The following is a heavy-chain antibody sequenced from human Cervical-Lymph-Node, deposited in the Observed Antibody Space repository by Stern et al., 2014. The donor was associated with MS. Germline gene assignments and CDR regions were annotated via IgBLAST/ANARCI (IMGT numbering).Heavy chain of an antibody. D-gene: IGHD4-11*01. CDR2: IYPGDSDT. CDR1: GYSFTSYW. V-gene: IGHV5-51*01. Sequence: EVQLVQSGAEVKKPGESLKISCKGSGYSFTSYWIGWGRQMPGKGLEWMGIIYPGDSDTSYSQSFQGQVTISADTPISPAHMPWRSLKGSDPGLFFWARGHSNYNKVFDYWGQGTLVTVSS. CDR3: ARGHSNYNKVFDY. J-gene: IGHJ4*02.